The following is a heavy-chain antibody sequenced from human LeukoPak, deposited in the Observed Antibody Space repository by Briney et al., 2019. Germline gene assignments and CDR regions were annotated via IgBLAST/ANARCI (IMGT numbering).Heavy chain of an antibody. V-gene: IGHV4-39*07. CDR3: ARQPNIVVVDNWFDP. J-gene: IGHJ5*02. CDR2: IYYGGSA. CDR1: GGSITSSGFY. D-gene: IGHD2-15*01. Sequence: SETLSLTCTVSGGSITSSGFYWGWIRQPPGKGLEWIGNIYYGGSAYYNPSLKSRVTISVDTSKNQFSLKLSSVSAADTAVYYCARQPNIVVVDNWFDPWGQGTLVAVSS.